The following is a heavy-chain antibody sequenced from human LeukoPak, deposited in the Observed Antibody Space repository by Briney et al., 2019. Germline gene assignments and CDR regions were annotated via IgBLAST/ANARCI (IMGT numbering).Heavy chain of an antibody. J-gene: IGHJ6*02. CDR1: GGSFSGYY. CDR3: ASLPRRVRYYYYYGMDV. CDR2: INHSGST. V-gene: IGHV4-34*01. Sequence: SETLSLTCAVYGGSFSGYYWSWIRQPPGKGLEWIGEINHSGSTNYNPSLKSRVTISVDTSKNQFSLKLSSVTAADTAVYYCASLPRRVRYYYYYGMDVWGQGTTVTVSS.